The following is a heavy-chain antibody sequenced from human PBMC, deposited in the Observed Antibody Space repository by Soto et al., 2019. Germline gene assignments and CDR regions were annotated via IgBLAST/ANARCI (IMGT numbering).Heavy chain of an antibody. CDR1: GGSFSDYP. V-gene: IGHV1-69*06. D-gene: IGHD6-19*01. CDR3: VRDGVRGGWYYFDL. J-gene: IGHJ4*02. Sequence: QVQLVQCGTEVKKPGSSVRVSCKVSGGSFSDYPITWVRQAPGKGLEWMGGIIPKFPTGEYAKKFQGTVKITADIPTSTVYLEVSSLRHEDKAVYYCVRDGVRGGWYYFDLWGQGTQVSVSS. CDR2: IIPKFPTG.